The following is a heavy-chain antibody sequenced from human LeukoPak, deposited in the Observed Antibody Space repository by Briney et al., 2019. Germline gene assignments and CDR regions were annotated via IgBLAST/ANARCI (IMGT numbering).Heavy chain of an antibody. CDR2: FDPEDGET. CDR1: GYTLTELS. Sequence: ASVKVSCKVSGYTLTELSMHWVRQAPGKGLEWMGGFDPEDGETIYAQKFQGRVTMTEDTSTDTAYMELSSLRSEDTAVYYCATDALENDYGDFRDAFDIWGQGTMVTVSS. V-gene: IGHV1-24*01. J-gene: IGHJ3*02. CDR3: ATDALENDYGDFRDAFDI. D-gene: IGHD4-17*01.